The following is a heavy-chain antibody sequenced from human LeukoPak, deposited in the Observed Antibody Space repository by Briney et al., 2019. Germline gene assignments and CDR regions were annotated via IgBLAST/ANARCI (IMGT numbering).Heavy chain of an antibody. CDR1: GGTFSSYA. Sequence: ASVKVSCKASGGTFSSYAISWVRQAPGQGLDWMGGIIPIFGTANYAQRFQGRVTITADKSTSTAYMELSSLRSEDTAVYYCARDREEAGLRYFDWLSDGMDVWGKGTTVTVSS. J-gene: IGHJ6*04. CDR3: ARDREEAGLRYFDWLSDGMDV. D-gene: IGHD3-9*01. V-gene: IGHV1-69*06. CDR2: IIPIFGTA.